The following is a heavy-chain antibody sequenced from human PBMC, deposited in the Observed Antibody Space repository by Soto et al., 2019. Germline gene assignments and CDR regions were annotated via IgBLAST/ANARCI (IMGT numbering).Heavy chain of an antibody. CDR3: AKDLNTYGPYYFDY. D-gene: IGHD5-18*01. Sequence: GGSKRLSCAASGFTFISYSMSWVSKATGKGLEWVSAISGSGGSTYYADSVKGRFTISRDNSKNTLYLQMNSLRAEDTAVYHCAKDLNTYGPYYFDYWGQGTLVTVSS. CDR1: GFTFISYS. CDR2: ISGSGGST. V-gene: IGHV3-23*01. J-gene: IGHJ4*02.